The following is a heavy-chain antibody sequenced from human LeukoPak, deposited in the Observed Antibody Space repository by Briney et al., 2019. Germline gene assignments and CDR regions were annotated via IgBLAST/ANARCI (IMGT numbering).Heavy chain of an antibody. J-gene: IGHJ4*02. Sequence: GGSLRLSCAASGFTFSSYGMHWVRQAPGKGLEWVAVIWYDGSNKYYADSVKGRFTITRDNSKNTLYLQMNSLRAEDTAVYYCAREQLVRTWSFDYWGQGTLVTVSS. V-gene: IGHV3-33*01. CDR2: IWYDGSNK. CDR3: AREQLVRTWSFDY. CDR1: GFTFSSYG. D-gene: IGHD6-13*01.